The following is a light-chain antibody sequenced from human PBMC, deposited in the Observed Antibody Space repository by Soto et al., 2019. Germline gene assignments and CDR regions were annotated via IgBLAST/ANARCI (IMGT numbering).Light chain of an antibody. CDR3: QQYGSSPRT. CDR2: DAS. V-gene: IGKV1-5*01. J-gene: IGKJ1*01. CDR1: QNIGTS. Sequence: DIQMTQSRSTLSASVGDRVTITCRAIQNIGTSLSWYQQTPGKAPKLLISDASTLESGVPSRFGGSGSGTDFTLTISRLEPEDFAVYYCQQYGSSPRTFGQGTKVDLK.